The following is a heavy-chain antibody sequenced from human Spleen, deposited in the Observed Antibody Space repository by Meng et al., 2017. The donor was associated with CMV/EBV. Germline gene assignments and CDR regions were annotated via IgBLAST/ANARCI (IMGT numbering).Heavy chain of an antibody. V-gene: IGHV4-39*01. Sequence: TGSGAAIRGSRYYWGWSRQAPGRGLEWIGDIFHSGSTDYNSSLKRRVTLSVDTSKNQFSLQLGSVTAADTAVYYCERRLVDDGTFDYWGRGTLVTVSS. CDR2: IFHSGST. CDR1: GAAIRGSRYY. J-gene: IGHJ4*02. D-gene: IGHD3-22*01. CDR3: ERRLVDDGTFDY.